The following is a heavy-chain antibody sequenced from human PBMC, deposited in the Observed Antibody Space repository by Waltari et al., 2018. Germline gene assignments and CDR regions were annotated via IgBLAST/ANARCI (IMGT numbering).Heavy chain of an antibody. CDR2: ISWNSGSI. Sequence: EVQLVESGGGLVQPGRSLRLACAASGFTFDDYALHWVRPAPGKGLEWVSGISWNSGSIGYADSVKGRFTISRDNAKNSLYLQMNSLRAEDTSLYYCAVTRAVTTCAAFDIWGQGTMVTVSS. V-gene: IGHV3-9*01. CDR3: AVTRAVTTCAAFDI. J-gene: IGHJ3*02. CDR1: GFTFDDYA. D-gene: IGHD4-17*01.